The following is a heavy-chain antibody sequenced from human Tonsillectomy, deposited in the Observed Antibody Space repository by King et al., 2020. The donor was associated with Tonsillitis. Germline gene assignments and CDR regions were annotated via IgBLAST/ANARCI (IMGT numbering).Heavy chain of an antibody. Sequence: QLVQSGAEVKKPGASVKVSCKASGYTFTKYPMHWVRQAPGQGLEWMGVINPTDGSTSYREKFQGRVTMTRDTSTSTVFLELSSLRSEDTAVYYCATQGRGTWGFTMGRNWRMPHYLDFWGQGSLVTVSS. CDR2: INPTDGST. J-gene: IGHJ4*02. D-gene: IGHD3-10*01. V-gene: IGHV1-46*03. CDR3: ATQGRGTWGFTMGRNWRMPHYLDF. CDR1: GYTFTKYP.